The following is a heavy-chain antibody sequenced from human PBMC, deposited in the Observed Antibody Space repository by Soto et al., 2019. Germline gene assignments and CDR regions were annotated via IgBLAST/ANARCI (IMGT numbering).Heavy chain of an antibody. D-gene: IGHD3-10*01. Sequence: PSETLSLTCTVSAGSLSRSTYYWGWMRQPPGKGLEWIASFFIGGNTYYNPSLKSRVTISVDTSKNQFSLKLSSVTAADTAVYYCARVSGIYYYGMDVWGQGTTVTVS. CDR1: AGSLSRSTYY. CDR2: FFIGGNT. V-gene: IGHV4-39*07. CDR3: ARVSGIYYYGMDV. J-gene: IGHJ6*02.